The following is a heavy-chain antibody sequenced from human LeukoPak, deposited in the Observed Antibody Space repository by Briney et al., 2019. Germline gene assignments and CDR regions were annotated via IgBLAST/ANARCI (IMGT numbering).Heavy chain of an antibody. CDR1: GFTFSSYG. J-gene: IGHJ4*02. CDR3: ARARDRGGVSSTSPNY. V-gene: IGHV3-33*01. Sequence: GRSLRLSCAASGFTFSSYGMHWVRQAPGKGLEWVAVIWYDGSNKYYADSVKGRFTISRDNSKNTLYLQMNSLGAEDTAVYYCARARDRGGVSSTSPNYWGQGTLVTVSS. CDR2: IWYDGSNK. D-gene: IGHD2-2*01.